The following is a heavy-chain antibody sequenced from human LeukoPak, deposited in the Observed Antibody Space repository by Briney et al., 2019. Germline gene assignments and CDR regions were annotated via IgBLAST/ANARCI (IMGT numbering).Heavy chain of an antibody. CDR2: ISSSSDYI. Sequence: GGSLRLSCAASGFTFSSYNMNWVRQAPGKGLEWVSSISSSSDYIYYADSVKGRFTISRDNAKNSLCLQMDSLRAADTAVYYCARHVVAVGFDYWGQGTLVTVSS. D-gene: IGHD3-22*01. J-gene: IGHJ4*02. CDR1: GFTFSSYN. CDR3: ARHVVAVGFDY. V-gene: IGHV3-21*01.